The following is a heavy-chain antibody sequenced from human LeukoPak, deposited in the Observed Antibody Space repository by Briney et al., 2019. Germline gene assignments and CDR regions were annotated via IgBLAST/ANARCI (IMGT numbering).Heavy chain of an antibody. CDR2: IYSGGST. V-gene: IGHV3-53*01. Sequence: GGSLRLSCAASGFTVSNNYMSWVRQAPGKGLEWVSVIYSGGSTYYADSVKGRFTISRYNSKNTLYLQMNSLRAEDTAVHYCARDHEGGVPGDCSTCPPDYGMDVWGQGTTVTVSS. CDR1: GFTVSNNY. J-gene: IGHJ6*02. D-gene: IGHD2-21*02. CDR3: ARDHEGGVPGDCSTCPPDYGMDV.